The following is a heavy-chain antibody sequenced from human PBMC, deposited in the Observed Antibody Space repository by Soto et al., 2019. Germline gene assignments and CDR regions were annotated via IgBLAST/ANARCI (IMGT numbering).Heavy chain of an antibody. V-gene: IGHV1-45*02. J-gene: IGHJ4*02. CDR1: GNTFTYRY. CDR3: AGGGAGSGPFTWALPVH. Sequence: QMQLVQSGAEVKKTGSSVTVSCKALGNTFTYRYLHWVRQAPGQALEWMGWITPFSGDVHYAQKFQERVTITRDRSINTAYMQMSSLRSEDTAMYFCAGGGAGSGPFTWALPVHWGQGNLVTVSS. CDR2: ITPFSGDV. D-gene: IGHD3-16*01.